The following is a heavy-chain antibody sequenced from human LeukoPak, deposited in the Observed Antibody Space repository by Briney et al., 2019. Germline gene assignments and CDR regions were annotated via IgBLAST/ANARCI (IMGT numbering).Heavy chain of an antibody. CDR2: ISAYNGNT. CDR1: GYTFTSYG. CDR3: ARVGGWFSSVSNFDY. D-gene: IGHD6-19*01. J-gene: IGHJ4*02. V-gene: IGHV1-18*01. Sequence: GASVKVSFKASGYTFTSYGISWVRQAPGQGLEWMGWISAYNGNTNYAQKLQGRVTITTDTSTSTAYMELRSLRSDDTAVYYCARVGGWFSSVSNFDYWGQGTLVTVSS.